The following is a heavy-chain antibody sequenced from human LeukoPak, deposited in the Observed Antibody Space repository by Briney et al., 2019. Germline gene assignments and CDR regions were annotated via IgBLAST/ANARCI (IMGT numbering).Heavy chain of an antibody. CDR3: TRDQTPYY. CDR2: IRSKVYGGTP. J-gene: IGHJ4*02. V-gene: IGHV3-49*04. Sequence: GGTLRLSCTASGFTFGDYAMTWVRQAPGKGPEWGGFIRSKVYGGTPDYAATVKGRFTISRDDSKGIAYLQMDSLKTEDTAVYYCTRDQTPYYWGQGTLVTVSS. CDR1: GFTFGDYA.